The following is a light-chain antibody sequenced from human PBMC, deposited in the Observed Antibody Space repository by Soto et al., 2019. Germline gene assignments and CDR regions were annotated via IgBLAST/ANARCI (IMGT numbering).Light chain of an antibody. CDR2: SNN. Sequence: QSVLTQPPSASGTPGQRVTISCSGSSSNIGSNTVNWYQQLPGTAPRLHIYSNNQRPSGVPDRFSGSKSGTSDALAISGLQSEDEADYYCAAWDDRRNAYVFGTGTKLTVL. J-gene: IGLJ1*01. V-gene: IGLV1-44*01. CDR1: SSNIGSNT. CDR3: AAWDDRRNAYV.